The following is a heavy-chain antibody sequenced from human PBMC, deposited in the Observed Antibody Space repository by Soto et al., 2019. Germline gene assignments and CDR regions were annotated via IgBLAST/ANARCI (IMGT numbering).Heavy chain of an antibody. Sequence: PSETLSLTCAVSGGSISSGGYSWSWIRQPPGKGLEWIGYMYHSGSTYYNPSLKSRVTISVDTSKNQFSLKLSSVTAADTAVYYCARHTPAISISDHWGQGTLVTVS. J-gene: IGHJ4*02. CDR2: MYHSGST. V-gene: IGHV4-30-2*03. CDR3: ARHTPAISISDH. CDR1: GGSISSGGYS. D-gene: IGHD2-15*01.